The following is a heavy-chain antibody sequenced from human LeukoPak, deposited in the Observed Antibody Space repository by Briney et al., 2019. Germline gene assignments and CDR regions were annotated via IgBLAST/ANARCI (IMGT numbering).Heavy chain of an antibody. CDR2: IIPIFGTA. V-gene: IGHV1-69*05. CDR3: ARDLIAAAGTPPYYYMDV. D-gene: IGHD6-13*01. CDR1: GGTFSSYA. Sequence: ASVKVSCKASGGTFSSYAISWVRQAPGQGLEWLGGIIPIFGTANYAQKFQGRVTITTDESTSTAYMELSSLRSEDTAVYYCARDLIAAAGTPPYYYMDVWGKGTTVTVSS. J-gene: IGHJ6*03.